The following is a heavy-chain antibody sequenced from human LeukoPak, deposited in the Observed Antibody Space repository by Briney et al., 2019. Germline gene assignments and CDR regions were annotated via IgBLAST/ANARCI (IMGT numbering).Heavy chain of an antibody. CDR1: GGTFSSYA. J-gene: IGHJ4*02. CDR2: IIPIFGTA. CDR3: AVGGQLTPDY. Sequence: SVKVSCKASGGTFSSYAISWVRQAPGQGLEWMGGIIPIFGTANYAQKFQGRVTITTDETTSTAYMELSSLRSEDTAVYYCAVGGQLTPDYWGQGTLVTVSS. V-gene: IGHV1-69*05. D-gene: IGHD6-13*01.